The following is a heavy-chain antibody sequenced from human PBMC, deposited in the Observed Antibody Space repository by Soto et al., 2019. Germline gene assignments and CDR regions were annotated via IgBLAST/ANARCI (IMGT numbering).Heavy chain of an antibody. CDR2: IKYSGTT. V-gene: IGHV4-39*01. J-gene: IGHJ6*02. CDR3: ARHQIVGPFSDYGMDV. Sequence: SETLSLTCTVSGGSISSSRCHWGWIRQPPGKGLEWIASIKYSGTTFYNPSLKSRVTISVDTSKNQFSLNLSSVTAADTAVYYCARHQIVGPFSDYGMDVWGQGTTVTVSS. CDR1: GGSISSSRCH. D-gene: IGHD1-26*01.